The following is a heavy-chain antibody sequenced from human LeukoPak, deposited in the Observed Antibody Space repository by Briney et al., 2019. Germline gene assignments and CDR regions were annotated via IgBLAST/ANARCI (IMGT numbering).Heavy chain of an antibody. CDR1: GFTFSSYD. CDR2: IGTAGDT. CDR3: ARGDSGVGFDY. D-gene: IGHD2-21*02. Sequence: GGSLRLSCAASGFTFSSYDMHWVRQATGKGLEWVSAIGTAGDTYYPGSVKGRFTISRENAKNSLYLQMNSLRAGDTAVYYCARGDSGVGFDYWGQGTLVTVSS. V-gene: IGHV3-13*01. J-gene: IGHJ4*02.